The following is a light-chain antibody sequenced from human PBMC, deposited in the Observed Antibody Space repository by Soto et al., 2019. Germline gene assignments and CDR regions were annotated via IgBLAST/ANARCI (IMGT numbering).Light chain of an antibody. CDR3: QQYDSYSPT. CDR2: HAS. V-gene: IGKV1-5*01. Sequence: DIQMTQSPSTLSASIGDRVTITCRASQTISSWLAWYQQKPGKAPRLLIHHASSLESGVPSRISGSGSGTEFTLIISNLQPEDVAIYYCQQYDSYSPTFDQGTKVEIK. CDR1: QTISSW. J-gene: IGKJ1*01.